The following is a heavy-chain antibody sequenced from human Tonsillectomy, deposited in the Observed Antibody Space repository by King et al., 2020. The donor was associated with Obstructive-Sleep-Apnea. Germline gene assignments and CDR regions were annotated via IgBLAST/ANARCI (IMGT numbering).Heavy chain of an antibody. CDR2: INPIGGLT. J-gene: IGHJ6*02. V-gene: IGHV1-46*03. CDR3: AREGNYYGSGTYYRHYYYAMDV. CDR1: GYIFSNYY. Sequence: QLVQSGAEVKKPGASVTISCTASGYIFSNYYMHWVRQAPGQGLEWMGIINPIGGLTGYAQNLQGRVTMTRDTSTSTVYMELSRLTSEDTAVYYCAREGNYYGSGTYYRHYYYAMDVWGQGTTVTVSS. D-gene: IGHD3-10*01.